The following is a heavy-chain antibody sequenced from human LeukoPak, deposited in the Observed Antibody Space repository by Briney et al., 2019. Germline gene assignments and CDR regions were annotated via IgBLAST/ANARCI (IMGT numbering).Heavy chain of an antibody. J-gene: IGHJ4*02. CDR1: GFTVSSNY. Sequence: PGRSLRLSCAASGFTVSSNYMSGVRQAPGKALEWVPVMYSGGFTYYADSVKGRFTFSRDSSKNTLYLQMSSLRAEDTVFFFKQKPPYEILTALKYFDCWGQGTLVTVSS. CDR3: QKPPYEILTALKYFDC. D-gene: IGHD3-9*01. CDR2: MYSGGFT. V-gene: IGHV3-66*01.